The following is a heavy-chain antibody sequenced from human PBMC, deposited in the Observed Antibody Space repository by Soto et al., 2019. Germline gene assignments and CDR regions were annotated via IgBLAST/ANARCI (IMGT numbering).Heavy chain of an antibody. J-gene: IGHJ6*03. CDR2: INAGNGNT. Sequence: ASVKVSCKAPGYTFTSYAMHWVRQAPGQRLEWMGWINAGNGNTKYSQKFQGRVTITRDTSASTAYMELSSLRSEDTAVYYCARSESGSWYYYYYMDVWGKGTTVTVPS. D-gene: IGHD6-13*01. CDR1: GYTFTSYA. CDR3: ARSESGSWYYYYYMDV. V-gene: IGHV1-3*01.